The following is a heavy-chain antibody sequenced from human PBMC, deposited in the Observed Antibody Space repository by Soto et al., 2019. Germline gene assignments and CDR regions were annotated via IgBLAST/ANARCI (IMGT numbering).Heavy chain of an antibody. V-gene: IGHV3-21*01. CDR2: ISSSSSYI. CDR3: ARENYYDSSGYIGEDAFDI. D-gene: IGHD3-22*01. J-gene: IGHJ3*02. Sequence: EVPLVESGGGLVKPGGSLRLSCAASGFTFSSYSMNWVRQAPGKGLEWVSSISSSSSYIYYADSVKGRFTISRDNAKNSLYLQMNSLRAEDTAVYYCARENYYDSSGYIGEDAFDIWGQGTMVTVSS. CDR1: GFTFSSYS.